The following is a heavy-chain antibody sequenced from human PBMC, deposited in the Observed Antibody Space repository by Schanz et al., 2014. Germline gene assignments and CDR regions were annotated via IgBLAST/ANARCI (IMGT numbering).Heavy chain of an antibody. V-gene: IGHV3-7*01. Sequence: EVQLVESGGGVVQPGGSLRLSCAVSGFIFTRAVLSWVIPSPPPFLEWVANIIQDGSEKYYVDSVEGRFTISRDNAKNSLYLQMNSLRAEDTAVYYCARGGANYCSSSSNCSPYDAFGIWGQGTMVTVSS. CDR1: GFIFTRAV. J-gene: IGHJ3*02. CDR2: IIQDGSEK. D-gene: IGHD2-2*01. CDR3: ARGGANYCSSSSNCSPYDAFGI.